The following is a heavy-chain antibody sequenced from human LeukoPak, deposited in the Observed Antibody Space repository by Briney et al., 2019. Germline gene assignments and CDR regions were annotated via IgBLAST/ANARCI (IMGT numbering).Heavy chain of an antibody. D-gene: IGHD3-22*01. CDR1: GFTFSSYA. Sequence: GGSLRLSCAASGFTFSSYAMTWVRQAPGKWLEWVSKISDSGGSRYYADSVKGRFTISRDNSKNTLYLQVKSLRAEDTAVYYCATPYDSTSYYPLTYWGQGTLVTVSS. CDR2: ISDSGGSR. J-gene: IGHJ4*02. CDR3: ATPYDSTSYYPLTY. V-gene: IGHV3-23*01.